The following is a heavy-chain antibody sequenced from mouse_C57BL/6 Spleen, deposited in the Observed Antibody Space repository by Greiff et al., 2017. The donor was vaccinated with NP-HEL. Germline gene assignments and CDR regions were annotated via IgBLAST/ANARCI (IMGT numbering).Heavy chain of an antibody. D-gene: IGHD1-1*01. CDR3: ARGSEGYFDV. J-gene: IGHJ1*03. V-gene: IGHV1-69*01. CDR1: GYTFTSYW. CDR2: IDPSDSYT. Sequence: VQLQQPGAELVMPGASVKLSCKASGYTFTSYWMHWVKQRPGQGLEWIGEIDPSDSYTNYNQKFKGKSTLTVDKSSSTAYMQLSSLTSEDSAVYYCARGSEGYFDVWGTGTTVTVSS.